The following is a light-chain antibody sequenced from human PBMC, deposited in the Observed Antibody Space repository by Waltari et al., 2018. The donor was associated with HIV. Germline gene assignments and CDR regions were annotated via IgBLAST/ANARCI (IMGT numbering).Light chain of an antibody. CDR3: AAWDDSLSGGV. V-gene: IGLV1-47*01. CDR1: SPDVASSD. CDR2: RNN. Sequence: QSVLTQPPSASWTPGQSVTISCSGRSPDVASSDVSWFHHLPGTAPKLLIDRNNQRLSGVPDRFSGSKSGTSASLAISGLRSEDEADYYCAAWDDSLSGGVFGGGTKLTVL. J-gene: IGLJ3*02.